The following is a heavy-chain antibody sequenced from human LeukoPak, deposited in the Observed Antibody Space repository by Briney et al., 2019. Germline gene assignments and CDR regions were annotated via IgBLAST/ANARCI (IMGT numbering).Heavy chain of an antibody. CDR3: ARVTVGGWDRTIDY. CDR1: GYTFTSYD. CDR2: MNPNSGNT. J-gene: IGHJ4*02. Sequence: ASVKVSCKASGYTFTSYDINWVRQATGQGLEWMGWMNPNSGNTGYAQKFQGRVTMTRNTSISTAYMELSSLRSEDTAVYYCARVTVGGWDRTIDYWGQGTLVTVSS. D-gene: IGHD6-19*01. V-gene: IGHV1-8*01.